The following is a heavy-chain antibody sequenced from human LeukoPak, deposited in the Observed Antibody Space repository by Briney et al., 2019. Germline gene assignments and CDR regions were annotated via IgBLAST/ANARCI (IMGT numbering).Heavy chain of an antibody. CDR1: EFTFSNYA. J-gene: IGHJ4*02. Sequence: GGTLRLSCAASEFTFSNYAMNWVRQAPGKGLEWVPYISSSSYTNYADSVQGRFTISRDNAKNSLYLQMNSLRAEDTAVYYCARVTSSGWNFDYWGQGTLVTVSS. D-gene: IGHD6-19*01. CDR2: ISSSSYT. V-gene: IGHV3-48*04. CDR3: ARVTSSGWNFDY.